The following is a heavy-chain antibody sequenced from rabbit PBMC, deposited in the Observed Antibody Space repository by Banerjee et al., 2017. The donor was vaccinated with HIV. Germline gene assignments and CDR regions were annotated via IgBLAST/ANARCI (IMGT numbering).Heavy chain of an antibody. D-gene: IGHD6-1*01. CDR2: IYTGNGKT. V-gene: IGHV1S45*01. J-gene: IGHJ4*01. CDR3: ARDGAGYAGYGYAHL. Sequence: QEQLKESGGGLVQPGGSLKLSCKASGFDFSSSYDMCWVRQAPGKGLEWIACIYTGNGKTYYASWAKGRFTISKTSSTTVTLQMTSLTVADTATYFCARDGAGYAGYGYAHLWGPGTLVTVS. CDR1: GFDFSSSYD.